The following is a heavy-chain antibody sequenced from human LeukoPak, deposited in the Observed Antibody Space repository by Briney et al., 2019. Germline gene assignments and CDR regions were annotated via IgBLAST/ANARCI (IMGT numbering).Heavy chain of an antibody. J-gene: IGHJ4*02. CDR3: ARVLRRTPLHDRFGCDY. Sequence: GGSLRLSCAAAGFTFSTYNMNWVRQAPGKGLEWVSSITSSSSYTFYADSVKGRFTISRDNAKNSLYLQMNSMRAEDTATYYCARVLRRTPLHDRFGCDYWGQGTLVTVSS. CDR1: GFTFSTYN. D-gene: IGHD3-10*01. V-gene: IGHV3-21*01. CDR2: ITSSSSYT.